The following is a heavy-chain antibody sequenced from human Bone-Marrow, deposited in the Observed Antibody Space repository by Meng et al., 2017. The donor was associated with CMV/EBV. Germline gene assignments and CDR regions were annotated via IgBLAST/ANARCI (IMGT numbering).Heavy chain of an antibody. V-gene: IGHV4-31*02. CDR1: GGGISSGGDY. CDR3: ARDHGSSSGYFDY. D-gene: IGHD6-6*01. Sequence: SGGGISSGGDYWSWSRQHPGKGLEWIGYIYYSGSTYYNPYLKSRVTISVDTSKNQFSLKLSSVTAADTAVYYCARDHGSSSGYFDYWGQGTLVTVSS. J-gene: IGHJ4*02. CDR2: IYYSGST.